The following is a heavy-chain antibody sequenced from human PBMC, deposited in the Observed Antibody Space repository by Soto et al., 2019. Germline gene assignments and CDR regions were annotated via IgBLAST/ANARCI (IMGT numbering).Heavy chain of an antibody. CDR3: ARGTNYYYSSGYYYSDYYYYGMDV. V-gene: IGHV1-46*01. CDR1: GYTFTSYY. CDR2: INPSGGST. D-gene: IGHD3-22*01. J-gene: IGHJ6*02. Sequence: QVQLVQSGAEVKKPGASVKVSCKASGYTFTSYYMHWVRQAPGQGLEWMGIINPSGGSTSYAQKFQGRGTLTRDTSTSTVYMELISLRSEDTAVYYCARGTNYYYSSGYYYSDYYYYGMDVGGQGTTVTVSS.